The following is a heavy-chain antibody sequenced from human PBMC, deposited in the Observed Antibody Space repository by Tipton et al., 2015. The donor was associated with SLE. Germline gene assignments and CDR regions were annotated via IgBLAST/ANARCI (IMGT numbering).Heavy chain of an antibody. J-gene: IGHJ4*02. Sequence: TLSLTCTVSGDSDSSYYWSWIRQPPGKGLEWIGYIHYSGSTDYNPSLKNRVTISQDTSKNQFSLTLTSVTAADTAVYYCARGNSGFDYWGQGNLVTVSS. D-gene: IGHD1-1*01. CDR1: GDSDSSYY. CDR2: IHYSGST. CDR3: ARGNSGFDY. V-gene: IGHV4-59*08.